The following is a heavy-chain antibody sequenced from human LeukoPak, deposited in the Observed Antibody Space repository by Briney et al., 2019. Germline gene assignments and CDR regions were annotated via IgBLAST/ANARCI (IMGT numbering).Heavy chain of an antibody. Sequence: SETLSLTCAVYGGSFSGYYWSWIRQPPGKGLEWIGEISHSGSTNYNPSLKSRVTISVDTSKNQFSLKLSSVTAADTAVYYCARRLRHYRGIWFDPWGQGTLVTVSS. CDR3: ARRLRHYRGIWFDP. J-gene: IGHJ5*02. CDR1: GGSFSGYY. CDR2: ISHSGST. D-gene: IGHD6-13*01. V-gene: IGHV4-34*01.